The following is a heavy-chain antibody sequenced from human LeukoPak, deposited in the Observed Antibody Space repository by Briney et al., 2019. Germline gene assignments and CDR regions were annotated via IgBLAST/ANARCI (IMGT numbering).Heavy chain of an antibody. CDR2: IRYDGSNK. Sequence: GGSQRLSCAASGFTFSSYGMHWVRQVPPKGLEWEAFIRYDGSNKYYADSVKGRFTISRDNSKNTLYLQMNSLRAEDTAVYYCAKGILRYGDYPNWGQGTLVTVSS. CDR3: AKGILRYGDYPN. J-gene: IGHJ4*02. D-gene: IGHD4-17*01. CDR1: GFTFSSYG. V-gene: IGHV3-30*02.